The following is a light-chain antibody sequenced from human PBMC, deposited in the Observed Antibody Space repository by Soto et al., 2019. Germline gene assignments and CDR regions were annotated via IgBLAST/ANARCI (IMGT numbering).Light chain of an antibody. Sequence: DIQRTQSPSTLSASVGDRVTITCRASQSISSWLAWYQQKPGKAPKVLIYKASSLESGVPSRFSGSGSGTEFTLTISSLQPDDFGTYYCQQYNNYPRTFGQGTKVEV. V-gene: IGKV1-5*03. CDR1: QSISSW. J-gene: IGKJ1*01. CDR3: QQYNNYPRT. CDR2: KAS.